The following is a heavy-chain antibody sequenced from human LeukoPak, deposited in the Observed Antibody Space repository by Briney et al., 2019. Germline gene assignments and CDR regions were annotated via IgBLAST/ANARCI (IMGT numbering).Heavy chain of an antibody. CDR1: GYTFTSYY. CDR2: INPSGGSA. CDR3: ARGVRIEGSGGYEGPFFDY. Sequence: ASVKVSCKASGYTFTSYYMHWVRQAPGQGLEWMGIINPSGGSASYAQKFQGRVTMIRDTSTSTVYMELSSLRSEDTAVYYCARGVRIEGSGGYEGPFFDYWGQGTLVTVSS. J-gene: IGHJ4*02. D-gene: IGHD3-10*01. V-gene: IGHV1-46*01.